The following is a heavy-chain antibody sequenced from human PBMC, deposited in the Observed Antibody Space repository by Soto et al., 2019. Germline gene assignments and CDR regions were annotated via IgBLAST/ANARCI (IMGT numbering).Heavy chain of an antibody. CDR1: GYSFTSYW. V-gene: IGHV5-51*01. J-gene: IGHJ3*02. CDR3: ARLDYSRSAGSNAFDI. D-gene: IGHD6-6*01. Sequence: PGESLKISCKGSGYSFTSYWIGWVRQMPGKGLEWMGIIYPGDSDTRYSPSFQGQVTISADKSISTAYLQWSSLKASDTAMYYCARLDYSRSAGSNAFDIWGQGTMVTVSS. CDR2: IYPGDSDT.